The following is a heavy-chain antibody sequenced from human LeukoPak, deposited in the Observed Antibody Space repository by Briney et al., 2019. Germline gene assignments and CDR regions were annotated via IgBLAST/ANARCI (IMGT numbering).Heavy chain of an antibody. CDR3: AREYCSSTSCHILSDAFDI. CDR2: IWYDGSNK. D-gene: IGHD2-2*02. J-gene: IGHJ3*02. V-gene: IGHV3-33*08. Sequence: PGGSLRLSCAASGFAFSSYDMSWVRQAPGKGLEWVAVIWYDGSNKYYADSVKGRFTISRDNSKNTLYLQMNSLRAEDTAVYYCAREYCSSTSCHILSDAFDIWGQGTMVTVSS. CDR1: GFAFSSYD.